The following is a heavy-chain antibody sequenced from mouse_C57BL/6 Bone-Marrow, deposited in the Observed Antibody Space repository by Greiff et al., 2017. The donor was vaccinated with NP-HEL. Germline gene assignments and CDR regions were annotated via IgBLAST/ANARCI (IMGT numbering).Heavy chain of an antibody. CDR2: ISDGGSYT. V-gene: IGHV5-4*01. CDR3: ARDRANYSNYAWFAY. J-gene: IGHJ3*01. D-gene: IGHD2-5*01. CDR1: GFTFSSYA. Sequence: EVQGVESGGGLVKPGGSLKLSCAASGFTFSSYAMSWVRQTPEKRLEWVATISDGGSYTYYPDNVKGRFTISRDNAKNNLYLQMSHLKSEDTAMYYCARDRANYSNYAWFAYWGQGTLVTVSA.